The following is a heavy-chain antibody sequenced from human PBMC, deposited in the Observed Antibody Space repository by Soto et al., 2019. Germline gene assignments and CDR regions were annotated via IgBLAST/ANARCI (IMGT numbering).Heavy chain of an antibody. CDR1: GFPFNGSA. J-gene: IGHJ6*02. V-gene: IGHV3-73*02. CDR2: IRSKPNNYAT. Sequence: EVQLVESGGGLVHPGGSLKLSCAASGFPFNGSAMHWVRQASGKGLEWVGRIRSKPNNYATAYAASRKGRFTISRDDSKNTAYLQMNSLKTEDTAVYYCAGDFYYNMDVGGQGTTVTVSS. CDR3: AGDFYYNMDV.